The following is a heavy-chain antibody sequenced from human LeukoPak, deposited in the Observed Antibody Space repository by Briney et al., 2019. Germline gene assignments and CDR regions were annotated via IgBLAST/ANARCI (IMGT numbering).Heavy chain of an antibody. CDR2: IYYTGNS. Sequence: SDTLSLTCAVSGYSISSTNWWGWIRQPPGKGLEWIGYIYYTGNSNYNPSLKSRVTMSVDTSKNQFSLNLSSVTAADTAVYYCARGTWELRHLFSAQPSKYYFDYWGQGTLVTVSS. V-gene: IGHV4-28*03. D-gene: IGHD1-26*01. CDR3: ARGTWELRHLFSAQPSKYYFDY. CDR1: GYSISSTNW. J-gene: IGHJ4*02.